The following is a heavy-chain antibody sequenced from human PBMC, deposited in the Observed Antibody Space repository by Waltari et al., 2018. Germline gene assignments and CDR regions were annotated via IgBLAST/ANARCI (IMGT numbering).Heavy chain of an antibody. CDR2: ISGSGGST. Sequence: EVQLLESGGGLVQPGGSLRLSCAASGFTFSSYAMSWVRQAPGKGLAWVSAISGSGGSTYYADSVKGRFTISRDNSKNTLYLQMNSLRAEDTAVYYCAKDLRWNYAEYYFDYWGQGTLVTVSS. CDR3: AKDLRWNYAEYYFDY. J-gene: IGHJ4*02. V-gene: IGHV3-23*01. CDR1: GFTFSSYA. D-gene: IGHD1-7*01.